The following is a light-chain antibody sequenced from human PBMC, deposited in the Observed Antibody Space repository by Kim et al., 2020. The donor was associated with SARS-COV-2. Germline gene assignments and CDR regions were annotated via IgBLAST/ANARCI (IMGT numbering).Light chain of an antibody. CDR1: KLGDKY. J-gene: IGLJ2*01. Sequence: SYELTQPPSVSVSPGQTASITCSGDKLGDKYACWYQQKPCQSPVLVIYQDSKRPSGIPERFSGSNSGNTATLTISGTQAMDEADYYCQAWDSTVVFGGGT. V-gene: IGLV3-1*01. CDR3: QAWDSTVV. CDR2: QDS.